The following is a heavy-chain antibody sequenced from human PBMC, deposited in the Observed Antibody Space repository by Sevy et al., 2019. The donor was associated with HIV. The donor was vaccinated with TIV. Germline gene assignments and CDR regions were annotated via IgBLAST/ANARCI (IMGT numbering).Heavy chain of an antibody. D-gene: IGHD1-7*01. Sequence: GGSLRLSCAASGXXSRNYAVNWVRQAPGKGLEWVSAAGGVDDTTYYADSVKGRFIISRDDSKNTLYLQMTSLTAEDTAVYFCAKGTANAGYXXDXWXRGTLVTVSS. CDR2: AGGVDDTT. CDR1: GXXSRNYA. V-gene: IGHV3-23*01. J-gene: IGHJ4*02. CDR3: AKGTANAGYXXDX.